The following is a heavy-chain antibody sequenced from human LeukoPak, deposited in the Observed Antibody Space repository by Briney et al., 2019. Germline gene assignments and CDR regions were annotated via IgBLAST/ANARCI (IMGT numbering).Heavy chain of an antibody. D-gene: IGHD3-10*01. V-gene: IGHV4-61*01. Sequence: SSETLSLTCTVSGGSVSSGSYYWSWIRQPPGKGLEWIGYIYYSGSTNYNPSLKSRVTISVDTSKNQFSLKLSSVTAADTAVYYCARYGSGSYYSPLNFDYWGQGTLVTVSS. CDR1: GGSVSSGSYY. J-gene: IGHJ4*02. CDR2: IYYSGST. CDR3: ARYGSGSYYSPLNFDY.